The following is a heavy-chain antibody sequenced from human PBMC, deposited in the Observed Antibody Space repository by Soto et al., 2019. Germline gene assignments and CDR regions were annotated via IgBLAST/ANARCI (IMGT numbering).Heavy chain of an antibody. CDR3: AHASISAYNYYGMDV. Sequence: SGPTLVTPTQTLTLTCTFSWFSLSTSAVGVGWIRQPPGKALEWLAVIYWDDDRRYSPSLKSRLTITKDTSKNQVVLTMTSMDPVDTGTYYCAHASISAYNYYGMDVWGQGTTVPVSS. CDR1: WFSLSTSAVG. J-gene: IGHJ6*02. D-gene: IGHD1-20*01. CDR2: IYWDDDR. V-gene: IGHV2-5*02.